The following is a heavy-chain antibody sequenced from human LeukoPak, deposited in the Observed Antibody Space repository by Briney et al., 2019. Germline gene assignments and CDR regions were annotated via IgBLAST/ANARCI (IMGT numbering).Heavy chain of an antibody. V-gene: IGHV4-30-4*01. Sequence: SQTLSLTCTDSGDSISSGGDFWSRIRQPPGKCLEWIGYIHSSGTTHYKSSLTSRITMSLDTSKNEFSLKVTSVTAADTAIYYCARHSGYERDWGQGTLVTVSS. D-gene: IGHD5-12*01. CDR3: ARHSGYERD. J-gene: IGHJ4*02. CDR1: GDSISSGGDF. CDR2: IHSSGTT.